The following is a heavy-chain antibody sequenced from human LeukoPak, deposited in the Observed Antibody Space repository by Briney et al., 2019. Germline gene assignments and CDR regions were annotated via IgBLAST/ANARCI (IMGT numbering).Heavy chain of an antibody. CDR1: GFTVSNNY. Sequence: PGGSLRLSCAASGFTVSNNYMSWVRQAPGKGLEWVSLIDSGGNTYYADSVKGRFTVSRDNSKNTLYFQLNSLRAEDTAVYYCARAPYGGGFDYWGQGTLVTVSS. D-gene: IGHD3-10*01. J-gene: IGHJ4*02. V-gene: IGHV3-53*01. CDR3: ARAPYGGGFDY. CDR2: IDSGGNT.